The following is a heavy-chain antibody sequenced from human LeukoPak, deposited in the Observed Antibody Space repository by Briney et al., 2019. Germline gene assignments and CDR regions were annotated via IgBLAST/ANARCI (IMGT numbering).Heavy chain of an antibody. J-gene: IGHJ5*02. CDR1: GFTLTTYT. CDR3: AKAHEAAVFLFDP. Sequence: GGSRRFSGAASGFTLTTYTRSGVPQSPGKGRKWFSAMSGSDGSTFYADSVKGRFTISRDNSKNTLFLQMNGLRAEDTARYYCAKAHEAAVFLFDPWGQGTLVTVSS. CDR2: MSGSDGST. V-gene: IGHV3-23*01. D-gene: IGHD6-13*01.